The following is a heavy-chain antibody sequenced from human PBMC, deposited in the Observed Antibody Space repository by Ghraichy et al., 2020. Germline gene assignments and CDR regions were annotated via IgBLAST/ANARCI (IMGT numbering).Heavy chain of an antibody. Sequence: GESLNISCAASGFTFSSYSMNWVRQAPGKGLEWVSSISSSSSYIYYADSVKGRFTISRDNAKNSLYLQMNSLRAEDTAVYYCARDFLIAAAGYGMDVWGQGTTVTVSS. CDR3: ARDFLIAAAGYGMDV. D-gene: IGHD6-13*01. CDR1: GFTFSSYS. V-gene: IGHV3-21*01. CDR2: ISSSSSYI. J-gene: IGHJ6*02.